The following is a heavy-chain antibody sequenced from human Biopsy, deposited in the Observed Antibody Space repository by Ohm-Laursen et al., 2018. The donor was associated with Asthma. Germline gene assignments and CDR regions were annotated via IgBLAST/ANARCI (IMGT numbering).Heavy chain of an antibody. J-gene: IGHJ6*02. CDR1: GFTFDDYG. V-gene: IGHV3-9*01. CDR3: AREGGDSLSGYYYYYGMDF. Sequence: SLRLSCTASGFTFDDYGMHWVRQAPGKGLEWVSGISRNSGTIGYADSVKGRFTISRDNSKNTLYLQMNSLRAEDTAVYYCAREGGDSLSGYYYYYGMDFWGQGTTVTVSS. D-gene: IGHD4-17*01. CDR2: ISRNSGTI.